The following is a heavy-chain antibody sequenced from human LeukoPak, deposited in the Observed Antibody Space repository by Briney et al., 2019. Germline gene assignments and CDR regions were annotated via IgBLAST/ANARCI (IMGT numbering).Heavy chain of an antibody. CDR2: INHSGST. CDR3: AKTPTALVRGGYYFGN. CDR1: GGSFSGYY. J-gene: IGHJ4*02. V-gene: IGHV4-34*01. D-gene: IGHD6-6*01. Sequence: PSETLSLTCAVYGGSFSGYYWSWIRQPPGKGLEWIGEINHSGSTDYNPSLKSRVTISVDTSKNQFSLKLSSVTAADTAVYYCAKTPTALVRGGYYFGNWGQGTLVTVSS.